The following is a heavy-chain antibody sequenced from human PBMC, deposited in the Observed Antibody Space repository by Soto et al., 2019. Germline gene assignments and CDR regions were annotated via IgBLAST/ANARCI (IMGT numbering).Heavy chain of an antibody. CDR2: MSSSGSTV. CDR3: ARGPRGHCDNGVCYSLDN. Sequence: PGGSLRLSCAASGLTFSSSAMSWIRQAPGKGLEWVSYMSSSGSTVYYGDSVKGRFTISRDNGRDSMFLQMDSLRVEDTAVYYCARGPRGHCDNGVCYSLDNWGQGTLVTVSS. CDR1: GLTFSSSA. D-gene: IGHD2-8*01. V-gene: IGHV3-11*01. J-gene: IGHJ4*02.